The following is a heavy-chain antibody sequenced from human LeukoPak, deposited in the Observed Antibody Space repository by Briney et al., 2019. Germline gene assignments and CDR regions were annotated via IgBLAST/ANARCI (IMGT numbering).Heavy chain of an antibody. CDR3: ARGSHRRYSSSWYSL. J-gene: IGHJ4*02. D-gene: IGHD6-13*01. CDR2: VRPDGREQ. Sequence: GGSLRLSCAASGFTFSSYAMSWVRQAPGKGLQWVANVRPDGREQRYVDSVKGRFTISRDNAKNLVYLQMNSLRTDDTGVYYCARGSHRRYSSSWYSLWGQGTLVTVSS. V-gene: IGHV3-7*01. CDR1: GFTFSSYA.